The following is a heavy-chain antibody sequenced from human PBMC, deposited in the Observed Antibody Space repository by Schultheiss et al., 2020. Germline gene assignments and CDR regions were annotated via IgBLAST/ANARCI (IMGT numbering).Heavy chain of an antibody. CDR3: ARHPYCSGGSCYSYYYGMDV. V-gene: IGHV1-69*13. Sequence: SVKVSCKASGGTFSSYAISWVRQAPGQGLEWMGGIIPIFGTANYAQKFQGRVTITADESTSTAYMELSSLRSEDTAVYYCARHPYCSGGSCYSYYYGMDVWGQGTTVTVSS. CDR1: GGTFSSYA. D-gene: IGHD2-15*01. J-gene: IGHJ6*02. CDR2: IIPIFGTA.